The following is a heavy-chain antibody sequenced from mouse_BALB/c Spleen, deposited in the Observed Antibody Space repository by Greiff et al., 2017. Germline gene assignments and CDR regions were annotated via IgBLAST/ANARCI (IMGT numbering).Heavy chain of an antibody. V-gene: IGHV5-9-4*01. J-gene: IGHJ2*01. CDR1: GFTFSSYA. CDR2: ISSGGSYT. D-gene: IGHD1-1*01. Sequence: EVKLMESGGGLVKPGGSLKLSCAASGFTFSSYAMSWVRQSPEKRLEWVAEISSGGSYTYYPDTVTGRFTISRDNAKNTLYLEISSLRSEDTAMYYCARWYYGSFDYWGQGTTLTVSS. CDR3: ARWYYGSFDY.